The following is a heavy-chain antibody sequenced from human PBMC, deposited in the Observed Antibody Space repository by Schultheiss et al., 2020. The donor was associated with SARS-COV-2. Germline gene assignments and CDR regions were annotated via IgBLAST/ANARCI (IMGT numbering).Heavy chain of an antibody. CDR2: IYYSGST. CDR1: GGSISSSSYY. V-gene: IGHV4-31*03. J-gene: IGHJ6*02. D-gene: IGHD3-10*01. Sequence: SETLSLTCTVSGGSISSSSYYWGWIRQPPGKGLEWIGYIYYSGSTYYNPSLKSRVTISVDTSKNQFSLKLSSVTAADTAVYYCARAGYGSGSYYNPPTGMDVWGQGTTVTVSS. CDR3: ARAGYGSGSYYNPPTGMDV.